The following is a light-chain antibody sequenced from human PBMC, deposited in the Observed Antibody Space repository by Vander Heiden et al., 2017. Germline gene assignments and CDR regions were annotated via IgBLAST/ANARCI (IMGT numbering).Light chain of an antibody. CDR2: VNS. V-gene: IGLV1-40*01. Sequence: QSVLTQQPSVSGALGQRVTITCTGGSSNFGAGYDVDWYQQLPGTAPKLLISVNSKRPSGVPDRFSGSKSGTSASLATTGLQAEDEADYYCQSYDSSLSGVVFGGGTKLTVL. J-gene: IGLJ2*01. CDR3: QSYDSSLSGVV. CDR1: SSNFGAGYD.